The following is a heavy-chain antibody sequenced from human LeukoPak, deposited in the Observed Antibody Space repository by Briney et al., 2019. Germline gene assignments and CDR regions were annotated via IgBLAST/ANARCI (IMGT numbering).Heavy chain of an antibody. CDR1: GYTFTDYG. J-gene: IGHJ4*02. D-gene: IGHD5-12*01. V-gene: IGHV1-18*01. CDR2: ISAYNGDT. Sequence: WASVTVSCKASGYTFTDYGISWVRQAPGQGLEWMGWISAYNGDTYYTQKLQGRVTMTTDTSTSTAHMELRSLRSDDTALYYCARDFYLYTGYGRSFDYWGQGTLVTLST. CDR3: ARDFYLYTGYGRSFDY.